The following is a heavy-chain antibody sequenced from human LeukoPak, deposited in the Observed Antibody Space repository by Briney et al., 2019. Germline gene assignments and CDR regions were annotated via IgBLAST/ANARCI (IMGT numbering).Heavy chain of an antibody. D-gene: IGHD1-26*01. CDR3: VTTWGAHYWYFDL. V-gene: IGHV3-66*01. J-gene: IGHJ2*01. CDR1: GFTVSSNY. Sequence: PGGSLRLSCAASGFTVSSNYMSWVRQAPGKGLEWVSVIYGGGSTYYADSVKGRFTISRDNAKNSLYLQMNSLRAEDTAVYYCVTTWGAHYWYFDLWGRGALVTVSS. CDR2: IYGGGST.